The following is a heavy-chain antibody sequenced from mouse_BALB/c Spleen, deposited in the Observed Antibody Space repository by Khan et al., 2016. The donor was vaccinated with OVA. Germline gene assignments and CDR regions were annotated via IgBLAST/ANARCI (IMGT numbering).Heavy chain of an antibody. V-gene: IGHV1S136*01. D-gene: IGHD1-1*01. CDR3: ARYASSPYYAMDY. CDR2: INPYNDGT. Sequence: EVQLQESGPELVKPGASVKMSCKASGYTFTNYVMHWVKQKPGQGLEWIGYINPYNDGTKYNEKFKGKATLTSDKSSNTAYMELSSLTSEDSAVYYCARYASSPYYAMDYWGQGTSVTVSS. CDR1: GYTFTNYV. J-gene: IGHJ4*01.